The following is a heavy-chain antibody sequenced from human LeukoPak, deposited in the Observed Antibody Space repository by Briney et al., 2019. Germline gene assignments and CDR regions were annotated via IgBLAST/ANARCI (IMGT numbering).Heavy chain of an antibody. CDR3: ARDSGSSSWGEVDY. J-gene: IGHJ4*02. V-gene: IGHV4-30-2*01. D-gene: IGHD6-13*01. CDR1: GGSISSGGYS. Sequence: PSETLSLTCAVSGGSISSGGYSWSWIRQPPGKGLEWIGYIYHSGSTYYNPSLKSRVTISADRSKNQFSLKLSSATAADTAVYYCARDSGSSSWGEVDYWGQGTLVTVSP. CDR2: IYHSGST.